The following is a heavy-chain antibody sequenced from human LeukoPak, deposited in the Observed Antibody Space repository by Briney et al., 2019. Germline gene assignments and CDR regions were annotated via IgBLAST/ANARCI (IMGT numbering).Heavy chain of an antibody. J-gene: IGHJ6*03. CDR2: ISAYNGNT. Sequence: ASVKVSCKASGYTFTSYGISWVRQAPGQGLEWMGWISAYNGNTNYAQKLQGRVTMTTDTSTSTAYMELRSLRSDDTAVYYCARDLDPHDFWSGYRIDYYYYMDVWGKGTTVTVSS. V-gene: IGHV1-18*01. CDR3: ARDLDPHDFWSGYRIDYYYYMDV. CDR1: GYTFTSYG. D-gene: IGHD3-3*01.